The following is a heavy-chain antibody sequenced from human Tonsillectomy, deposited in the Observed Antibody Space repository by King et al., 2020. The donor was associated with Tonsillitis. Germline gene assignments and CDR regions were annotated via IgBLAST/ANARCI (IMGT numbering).Heavy chain of an antibody. CDR1: GYSFTNYL. D-gene: IGHD6-6*01. J-gene: IGHJ4*02. Sequence: VQLVESGAEVKKPGESLKISCKGSGYSFTNYLIGWVRQMPGKGLEWMGMIYPGDSDTRYSPSFQVQVTISADKSISTAYLQWNTLKASDTAMYYCARPGASIAGNFDYWGQGTLVTVSS. CDR2: IYPGDSDT. V-gene: IGHV5-51*03. CDR3: ARPGASIAGNFDY.